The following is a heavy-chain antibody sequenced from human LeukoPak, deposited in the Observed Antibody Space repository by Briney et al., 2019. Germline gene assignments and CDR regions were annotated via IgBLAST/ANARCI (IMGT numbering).Heavy chain of an antibody. V-gene: IGHV3-7*01. CDR3: ARHLASYYALSMDA. CDR1: EFTFGTYW. CDR2: INYDGRNK. D-gene: IGHD3-3*01. Sequence: GGSLRLSCAASEFTFGTYWMSWVRQTPGKGLDWVANINYDGRNKHYSGSVKGRFTISRDNAKNSLYLQMNSLRVEDTAVYYCARHLASYYALSMDAWGQGTTVTVSS. J-gene: IGHJ6*02.